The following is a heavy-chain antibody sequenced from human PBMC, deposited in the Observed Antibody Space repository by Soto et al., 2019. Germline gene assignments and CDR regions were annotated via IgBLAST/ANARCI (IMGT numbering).Heavy chain of an antibody. CDR1: GGSISSSSYY. J-gene: IGHJ5*02. CDR3: ARQWGDIVVVVAATGRWFDP. D-gene: IGHD2-15*01. Sequence: PSDTLSLTCTVSGGSISSSSYYWGWIRQPPGKGLEWIGSIYYSGSTYYNPSLKSRVTISVDTSKNQFSLKLSSVTAADTAVYYCARQWGDIVVVVAATGRWFDPWGQGTLVTVSS. CDR2: IYYSGST. V-gene: IGHV4-39*01.